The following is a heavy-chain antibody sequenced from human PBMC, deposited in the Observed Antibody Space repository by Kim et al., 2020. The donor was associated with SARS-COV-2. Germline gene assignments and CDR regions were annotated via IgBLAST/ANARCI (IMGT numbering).Heavy chain of an antibody. CDR2: INPHGGST. Sequence: GGSLRLSCVASGFTFSNYAMNWVRQAPGKGLEWVSAINPHGGSTYYADSVTGRFTISRDNLKNILYLQLNSLRAEDTAVYYCAKDRWIAAGTSEHFQNWG. CDR1: GFTFSNYA. CDR3: AKDRWIAAGTSEHFQN. J-gene: IGHJ1*01. D-gene: IGHD6-13*01. V-gene: IGHV3-23*01.